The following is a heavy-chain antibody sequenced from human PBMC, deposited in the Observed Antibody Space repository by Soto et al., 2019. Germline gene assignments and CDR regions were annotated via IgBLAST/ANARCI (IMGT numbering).Heavy chain of an antibody. D-gene: IGHD2-2*01. CDR3: ARDPSEGRVGNWFES. V-gene: IGHV3-74*01. Sequence: HPVVSLRLSCAASVYPFRSYWMHWVRNAPGKGLVWVSRINSDGSSTNYADSVKGRFSTSRDNAKNILYLEMYALRTEDTAVYYCARDPSEGRVGNWFESWGQGNLVTVSS. CDR2: INSDGSST. J-gene: IGHJ5*01. CDR1: VYPFRSYW.